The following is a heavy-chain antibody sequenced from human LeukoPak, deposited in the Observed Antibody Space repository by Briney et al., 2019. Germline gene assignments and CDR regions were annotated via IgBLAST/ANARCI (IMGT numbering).Heavy chain of an antibody. V-gene: IGHV3-11*01. J-gene: IGHJ5*02. D-gene: IGHD3-10*01. CDR1: GFTFSDYY. Sequence: PGGSLRLSCAASGFTFSDYYMSWIRQAPGKGLEWVSYISSSGSTIYYADSVKGRFTISRDNAKNSLYLQMNSLRAEDTAVYYCARDPITMVRGVINGNWFDPWGQGTLVTVSS. CDR2: ISSSGSTI. CDR3: ARDPITMVRGVINGNWFDP.